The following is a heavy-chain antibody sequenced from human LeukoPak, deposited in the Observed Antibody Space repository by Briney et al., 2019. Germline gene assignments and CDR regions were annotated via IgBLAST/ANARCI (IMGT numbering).Heavy chain of an antibody. CDR3: ARVLLRFLEWDYYYYGMDV. Sequence: GASVKVSCKASGYTFTSYGISWVRQAPGQGLEWMGWISAYNGNTNYAQKLQGRVTMTTDTSTSTAYMELRSLRSDDTAVYYCARVLLRFLEWDYYYYGMDVWGQGTTVTVSS. D-gene: IGHD3-3*01. V-gene: IGHV1-18*01. CDR1: GYTFTSYG. J-gene: IGHJ6*02. CDR2: ISAYNGNT.